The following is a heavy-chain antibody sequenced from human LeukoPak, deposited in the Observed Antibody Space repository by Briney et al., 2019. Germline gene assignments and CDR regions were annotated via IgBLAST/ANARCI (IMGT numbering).Heavy chain of an antibody. Sequence: SETLSLTCSVSGYSISSAYYWGWIRQPPGKGLEWIATIHYSGSTYYNPSLKSRVTISVDTSKNQFSLKLSSVTAADTAVYYCASGYCSGGSCYSGEDYFDYWGQGTLVTVSS. J-gene: IGHJ4*02. CDR3: ASGYCSGGSCYSGEDYFDY. CDR1: GYSISSAYY. V-gene: IGHV4-38-2*02. CDR2: IHYSGST. D-gene: IGHD2-15*01.